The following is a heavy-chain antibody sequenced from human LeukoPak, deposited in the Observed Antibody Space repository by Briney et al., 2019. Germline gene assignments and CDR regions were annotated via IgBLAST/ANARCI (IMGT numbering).Heavy chain of an antibody. CDR3: ARDRKGAMALDY. V-gene: IGHV3-21*01. J-gene: IGHJ4*02. CDR2: ISSSSSYI. CDR1: GFTFSSYS. D-gene: IGHD1-26*01. Sequence: GGSLRLSCAASGFTFSSYSMNWVRQAPGKGLEWVSSISSSSSYIYCADSVKGRFTISRDNAKNSLYLQMNSLRAEDTAVYYCARDRKGAMALDYWGQGTLVTVSS.